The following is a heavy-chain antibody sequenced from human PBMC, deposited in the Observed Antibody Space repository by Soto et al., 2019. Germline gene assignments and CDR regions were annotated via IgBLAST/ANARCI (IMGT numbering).Heavy chain of an antibody. CDR3: ARSQGYCSRTSCWYYYMDV. J-gene: IGHJ6*03. V-gene: IGHV3-64*01. CDR1: GFTFSSYA. Sequence: GGSLRLSCAASGFTFSSYAMHWVRQAPGKGLEYVSAISSNGGSTYYANSVKGRFTISRDNSKNTLYLQMGSLRAEDMAVYYCARSQGYCSRTSCWYYYMDVWGKGTTVTVSS. D-gene: IGHD2-2*01. CDR2: ISSNGGST.